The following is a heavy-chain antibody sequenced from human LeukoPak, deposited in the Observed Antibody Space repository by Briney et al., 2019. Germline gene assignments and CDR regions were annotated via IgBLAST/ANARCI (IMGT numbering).Heavy chain of an antibody. CDR3: AKERGYSYGLGDAFDI. V-gene: IGHV3-21*04. Sequence: PGGSLRLSCAASGFTFSSYSMNWVRQAPGKGLEWVSSISSSSSYIYYADSVKGRFTISRDNAKNSLYLQMNSLRAEDTALYYCAKERGYSYGLGDAFDIWGQGTMVTVSS. CDR2: ISSSSSYI. D-gene: IGHD5-18*01. CDR1: GFTFSSYS. J-gene: IGHJ3*02.